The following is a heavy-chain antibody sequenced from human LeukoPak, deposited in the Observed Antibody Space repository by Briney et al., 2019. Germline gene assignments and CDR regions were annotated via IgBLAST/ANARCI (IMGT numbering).Heavy chain of an antibody. D-gene: IGHD3-3*01. CDR2: MNRNSGNT. Sequence: ASVKVSCKASGYTFTSYDINWVRQATGQGLEWMGWMNRNSGNTGYAQKFQGRVTITRNTSISTAYMELSSLRSEDTAVYYCARGGYDFWSGSDDAFDIWGQGTMVTVSS. J-gene: IGHJ3*02. CDR3: ARGGYDFWSGSDDAFDI. V-gene: IGHV1-8*03. CDR1: GYTFTSYD.